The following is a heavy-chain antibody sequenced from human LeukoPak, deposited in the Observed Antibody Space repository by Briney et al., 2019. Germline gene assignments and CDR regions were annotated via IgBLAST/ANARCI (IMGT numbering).Heavy chain of an antibody. J-gene: IGHJ4*02. CDR1: GFTFSSYN. D-gene: IGHD6-13*01. V-gene: IGHV3-21*01. CDR2: ISSSSNYI. Sequence: GGSLRLSCAASGFTFSSYNMNWVRRAPGKGLEWVSSISSSSNYIYYADSVKGRFTISRDNAKNSLYLQMNSLRAEDTAVYYCARAGSSWYYFDYWGQGTLVTVSS. CDR3: ARAGSSWYYFDY.